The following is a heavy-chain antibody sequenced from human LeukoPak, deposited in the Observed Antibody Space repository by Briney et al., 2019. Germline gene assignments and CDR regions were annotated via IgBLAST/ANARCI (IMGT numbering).Heavy chain of an antibody. Sequence: GASVKVSCKASGYTFTSYDINWVRQATGQGLEWMGWMNPNSGNTGYAQKFQGRVTITRNTSINTAYMELSSLRSEDTAVYYCARGLRITIFGVVIHYYYYYMDVWGKGTTVTVSS. CDR3: ARGLRITIFGVVIHYYYYYMDV. J-gene: IGHJ6*03. CDR2: MNPNSGNT. V-gene: IGHV1-8*03. D-gene: IGHD3-3*01. CDR1: GYTFTSYD.